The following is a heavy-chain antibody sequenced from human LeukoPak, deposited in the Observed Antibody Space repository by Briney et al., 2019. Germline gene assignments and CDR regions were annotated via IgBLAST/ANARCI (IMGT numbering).Heavy chain of an antibody. V-gene: IGHV1-2*02. D-gene: IGHD3-10*01. CDR3: ARDPGSGSTSRVYYYYGMDV. Sequence: EASVKVSCKASGYTFTGYYMHWVRQAPGQGLEWMGWINPNSGGTNYAQKFQGRVTMTRDTSISTAYMELSSLRSEDTAVYYCARDPGSGSTSRVYYYYGMDVWGQGTTVTVSS. J-gene: IGHJ6*02. CDR1: GYTFTGYY. CDR2: INPNSGGT.